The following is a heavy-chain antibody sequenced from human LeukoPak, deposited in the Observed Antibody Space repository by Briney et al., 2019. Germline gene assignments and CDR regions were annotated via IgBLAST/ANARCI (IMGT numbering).Heavy chain of an antibody. V-gene: IGHV3-48*03. CDR3: ARDGRPYITTFFGVVTLSAWFDP. Sequence: TGGSLRLSCAASGFTFSSYEMNWVRQAPGKGLEWVSYISSSGSTIYYADSVKGRFTISRDNAKNSLYLQMNSLRAEDTAVYYCARDGRPYITTFFGVVTLSAWFDPWGQGTLVTVSS. J-gene: IGHJ5*02. CDR1: GFTFSSYE. D-gene: IGHD3-3*01. CDR2: ISSSGSTI.